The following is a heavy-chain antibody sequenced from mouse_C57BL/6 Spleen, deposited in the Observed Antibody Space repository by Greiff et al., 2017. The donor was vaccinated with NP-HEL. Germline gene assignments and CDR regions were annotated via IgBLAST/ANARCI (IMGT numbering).Heavy chain of an antibody. D-gene: IGHD2-4*01. CDR3: ARCDYEYYYAMDY. J-gene: IGHJ4*01. CDR2: IYPGDGDT. CDR1: GYAFSSSW. V-gene: IGHV1-82*01. Sequence: VQLQQSGPELVKPGASVKISCKASGYAFSSSWMNWVKQRPGKGLEWIGRIYPGDGDTNYNGKFKGKATLTADKSSSTAYMQLSSLTSEDSAVYFCARCDYEYYYAMDYWGQRTSVTVSS.